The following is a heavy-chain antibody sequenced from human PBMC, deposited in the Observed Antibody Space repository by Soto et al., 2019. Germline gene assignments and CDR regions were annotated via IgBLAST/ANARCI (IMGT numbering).Heavy chain of an antibody. D-gene: IGHD4-17*01. J-gene: IGHJ5*02. CDR2: IKQDGSEK. CDR3: ARDPQYHDYGDFDNWFDP. CDR1: GFTFSSYW. V-gene: IGHV3-7*01. Sequence: EVQLVESGGGLVQPGGSLRLSCAASGFTFSSYWMSWVRQAPGKGLEWVANIKQDGSEKNYVDSVKGRFTISRDNAKNSLYLQMNSLRAEDTAVYYCARDPQYHDYGDFDNWFDPWGQGTLVTVSS.